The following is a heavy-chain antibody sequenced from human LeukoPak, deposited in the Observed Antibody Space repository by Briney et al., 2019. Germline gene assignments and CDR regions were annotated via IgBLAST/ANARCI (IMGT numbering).Heavy chain of an antibody. CDR2: IYTGGST. J-gene: IGHJ4*02. CDR1: GFTLSTNY. Sequence: PGGSLRLSCAASGFTLSTNYMSWVRQAPGKGLEWVSVIYTGGSTYYADSVTGRFTLSRDNSKNTLYLQMKSLRAEHTAVYYCASHYAYGGSLDYWGQGTLVTVSS. D-gene: IGHD4-23*01. CDR3: ASHYAYGGSLDY. V-gene: IGHV3-53*01.